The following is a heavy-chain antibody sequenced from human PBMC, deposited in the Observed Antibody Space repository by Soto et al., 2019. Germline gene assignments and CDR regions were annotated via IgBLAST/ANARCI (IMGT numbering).Heavy chain of an antibody. J-gene: IGHJ4*02. CDR1: GFTFSNAW. Sequence: EVQLVESGGGLVKPGGSLRLSCAASGFTFSNAWMSWVRQAPGKGLEWVGRIKSKTDGGTTDYAAPVKGRFTISRDDSKNTLYLQMNSQKTEDTAVYYCTTDSQNYYDSSGYYYFDYWGQGTLVTVSS. V-gene: IGHV3-15*01. CDR2: IKSKTDGGTT. D-gene: IGHD3-22*01. CDR3: TTDSQNYYDSSGYYYFDY.